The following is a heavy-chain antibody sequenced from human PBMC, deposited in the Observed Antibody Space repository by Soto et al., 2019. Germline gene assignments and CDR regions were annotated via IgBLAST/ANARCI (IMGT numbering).Heavy chain of an antibody. CDR1: GCTFSSYA. D-gene: IGHD3-16*01. J-gene: IGHJ4*02. CDR3: ARDSVGDKLDY. V-gene: IGHV1-69*10. CDR2: IIPIFGIA. Sequence: SVKVSCKASGCTFSSYAISWVRQAPGQGLEWMGGIIPIFGIANYAQKFQGRVTITADKSTSTAYMELSSLRSEDTAVYYCARDSVGDKLDYWGQGTLVTVSS.